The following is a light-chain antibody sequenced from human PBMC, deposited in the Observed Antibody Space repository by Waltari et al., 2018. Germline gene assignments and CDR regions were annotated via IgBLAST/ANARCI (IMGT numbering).Light chain of an antibody. CDR1: SNDVGAYNY. Sequence: QSALTQPASVSGSPGQSITIPCTGSSNDVGAYNYVSWYQQHPGKAPTLIIYEVNNRPSGIPNRFSGSHSGNTASLTISGLQADDEAYYHCSSYTTTNTVVFGGGTTLTVL. CDR2: EVN. CDR3: SSYTTTNTVV. J-gene: IGLJ2*01. V-gene: IGLV2-14*01.